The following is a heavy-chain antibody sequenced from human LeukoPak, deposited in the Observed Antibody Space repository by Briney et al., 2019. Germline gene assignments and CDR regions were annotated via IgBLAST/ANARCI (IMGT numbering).Heavy chain of an antibody. J-gene: IGHJ5*02. Sequence: ASVKVSCKASGYAFTGYYMHWVRQAPGQGLEWMGWINPNSGGTNYAQKFQGRVTMTRDTSISTAYMELSRLRSDDTAVYYCARDRPRCYDFWSGYCNWFDPWGQGTLVTVSS. D-gene: IGHD3-3*01. CDR1: GYAFTGYY. CDR3: ARDRPRCYDFWSGYCNWFDP. CDR2: INPNSGGT. V-gene: IGHV1-2*02.